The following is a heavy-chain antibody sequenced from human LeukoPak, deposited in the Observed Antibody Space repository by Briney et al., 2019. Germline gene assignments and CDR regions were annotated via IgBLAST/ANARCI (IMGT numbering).Heavy chain of an antibody. Sequence: GASVKVSCKTSGYTFTGYYLLWVRQAPGQGLEWMGWINPNSGGTNYAQKFQGRVTMTRDTSIRTAYMELSRLTSDDTAVYYCVRLYDWGRLDYWGQGTLVTVSS. CDR3: VRLYDWGRLDY. CDR1: GYTFTGYY. D-gene: IGHD3-9*01. V-gene: IGHV1-2*02. CDR2: INPNSGGT. J-gene: IGHJ4*02.